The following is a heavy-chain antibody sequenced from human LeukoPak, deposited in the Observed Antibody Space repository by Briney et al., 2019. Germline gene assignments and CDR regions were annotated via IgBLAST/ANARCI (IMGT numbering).Heavy chain of an antibody. D-gene: IGHD5-18*01. V-gene: IGHV4-61*02. Sequence: PSQTLSLTCTVSGGSISSGSYYWSWIRQPAGKGLEWIGRIYTSGSTNYNPSLKSRVTMSVDTSKNQFSLKLSSVTAADTAVYYCARDQEDTASGVYYYYMDVWGKGTTVTVSS. CDR3: ARDQEDTASGVYYYYMDV. CDR2: IYTSGST. J-gene: IGHJ6*03. CDR1: GGSISSGSYY.